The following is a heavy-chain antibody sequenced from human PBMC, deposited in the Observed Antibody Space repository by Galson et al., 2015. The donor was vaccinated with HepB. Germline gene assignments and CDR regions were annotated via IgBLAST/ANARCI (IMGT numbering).Heavy chain of an antibody. J-gene: IGHJ5*02. CDR1: GYSFTSYW. V-gene: IGHV5-51*01. CDR2: IYPGDSDT. D-gene: IGHD6-13*01. CDR3: ARQTAAAGTWAGFDP. Sequence: QSGAEVKKPGESLKISCKGSGYSFTSYWIGWVRQMPGKGLEWMGIIYPGDSDTRYSPSFQGQVTISADKSISTAYLQWSSLKASDTAMYYCARQTAAAGTWAGFDPWGQGTLVTVSS.